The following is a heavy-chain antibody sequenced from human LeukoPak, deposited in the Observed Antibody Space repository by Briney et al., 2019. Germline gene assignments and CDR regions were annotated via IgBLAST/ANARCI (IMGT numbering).Heavy chain of an antibody. J-gene: IGHJ4*02. CDR2: IYYSGST. Sequence: PSETLSLTCTVSGGSISSSSYYWVWIRQPPGKGLEWIGSIYYSGSTYYNPSLKSRVTISVDTSKNQFSLKLSSVTAADTAVYYCARHPSGSGDYWGQGTLVTVSS. CDR1: GGSISSSSYY. CDR3: ARHPSGSGDY. D-gene: IGHD6-19*01. V-gene: IGHV4-39*01.